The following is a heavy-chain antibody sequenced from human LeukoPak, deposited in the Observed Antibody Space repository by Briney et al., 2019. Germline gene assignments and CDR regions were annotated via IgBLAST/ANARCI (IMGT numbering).Heavy chain of an antibody. Sequence: GGSLRLSCAASGFTFSSYSMNWVRQAPGKGLEWVSSISSSSSYIYYADSVKGRFTISRGNAKNSLYLQMNSLRAEDTAVYYCASHTYYYDSSGYNWGQGTLVTVSS. D-gene: IGHD3-22*01. J-gene: IGHJ4*02. V-gene: IGHV3-21*01. CDR2: ISSSSSYI. CDR1: GFTFSSYS. CDR3: ASHTYYYDSSGYN.